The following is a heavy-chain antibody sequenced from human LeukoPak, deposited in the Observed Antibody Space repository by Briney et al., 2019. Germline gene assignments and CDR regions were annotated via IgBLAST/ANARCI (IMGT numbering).Heavy chain of an antibody. CDR2: ISWNSESV. Sequence: TGGSLRLSCAASGFTFDDYAMHWVRQAPGKGLEWVSGISWNSESVAYADSVKGRFTISRDNAKNSLYLQMNSLRAEDTALYYYAKDISAVAAAGIDYWGQGTLVTVSS. V-gene: IGHV3-9*01. CDR1: GFTFDDYA. J-gene: IGHJ4*02. D-gene: IGHD6-13*01. CDR3: AKDISAVAAAGIDY.